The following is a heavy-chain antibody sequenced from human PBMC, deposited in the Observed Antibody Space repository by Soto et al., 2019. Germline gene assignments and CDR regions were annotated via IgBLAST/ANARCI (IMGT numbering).Heavy chain of an antibody. V-gene: IGHV1-8*02. CDR3: ARAGLHDAFDI. CDR2: ISANSGNT. J-gene: IGHJ3*02. Sequence: ASVKVSCKASGYSFTNYGFTWVRQATGQGLEWMGWISANSGNTDYAQKFQGRVTMTSNTSTSTAYMELSSLRSEDTAVYYCARAGLHDAFDIWGQGTMVTVPS. CDR1: GYSFTNYG.